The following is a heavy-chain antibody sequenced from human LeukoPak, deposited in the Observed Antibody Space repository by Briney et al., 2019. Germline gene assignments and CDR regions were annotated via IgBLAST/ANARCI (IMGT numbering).Heavy chain of an antibody. CDR1: GGSFSGYY. J-gene: IGHJ4*02. CDR2: INHSGST. D-gene: IGHD5-18*01. CDR3: AKVYSYGPKDDY. V-gene: IGHV4-34*01. Sequence: SETLSLTCAVYGGSFSGYYWSWIRQPPGKGLEWIGEINHSGSTNYNPSLKSRVTLSIDTSKNQFSLKLTSVTAADTAVYYCAKVYSYGPKDDYWGQGTLVTVSS.